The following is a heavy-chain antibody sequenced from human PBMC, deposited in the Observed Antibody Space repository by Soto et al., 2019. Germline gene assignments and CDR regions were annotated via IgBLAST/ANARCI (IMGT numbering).Heavy chain of an antibody. J-gene: IGHJ4*02. Sequence: QVQLVESGGGVVQPGRSLRLSCAASGFTFSSYAMHWVRQAPGKGLEWVAVISYDGSNKYYADSVKGRFTISRDNSKNTLYLQMNSLRAEDTAVYYCARDVDTAMVYVDYWGQGTLVTVSS. CDR3: ARDVDTAMVYVDY. CDR1: GFTFSSYA. CDR2: ISYDGSNK. D-gene: IGHD5-18*01. V-gene: IGHV3-30-3*01.